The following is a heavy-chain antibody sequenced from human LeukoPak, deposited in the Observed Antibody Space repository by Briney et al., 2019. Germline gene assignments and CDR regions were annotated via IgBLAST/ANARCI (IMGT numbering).Heavy chain of an antibody. J-gene: IGHJ3*02. CDR3: ARGLQYPEDRAFDI. CDR1: GFTFSTFA. V-gene: IGHV3-33*08. D-gene: IGHD4-11*01. Sequence: GGSLRLSCAASGFTFSTFAMNWVRRAPGKGLEWVAVIWYDGNAKYYGDSVKGRFSISRDVSINTLFLQMNSLRAEDTAVYYCARGLQYPEDRAFDIWGQGTMVTVSS. CDR2: IWYDGNAK.